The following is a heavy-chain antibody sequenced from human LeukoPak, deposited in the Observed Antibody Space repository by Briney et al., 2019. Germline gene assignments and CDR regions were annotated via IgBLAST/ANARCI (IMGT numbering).Heavy chain of an antibody. D-gene: IGHD5-24*01. Sequence: SETLSLTCSVSGGSISSYYGSWLRQPPGKGLEWIGYIYYSGSTDYNPSLKSRVTISVDTSKNQFSLKLSSVTAADTAVYYCARVKEMATTYYFDYWGQGTLVTVSS. CDR1: GGSISSYY. J-gene: IGHJ4*02. CDR2: IYYSGST. CDR3: ARVKEMATTYYFDY. V-gene: IGHV4-59*12.